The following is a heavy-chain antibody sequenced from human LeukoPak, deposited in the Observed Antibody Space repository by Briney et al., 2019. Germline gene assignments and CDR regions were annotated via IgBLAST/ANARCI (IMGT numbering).Heavy chain of an antibody. CDR3: ASSTRGAAFDI. J-gene: IGHJ3*02. D-gene: IGHD3-10*01. Sequence: SETLSLTCTVSGGSISSYYWSWIRQPPGKGLEWIGYIFYSGSTNYNPSLKSRVTISVDTSKNQFSLKLSSVTAADTAVYYCASSTRGAAFDIWGQGTMVTVSS. V-gene: IGHV4-59*01. CDR2: IFYSGST. CDR1: GGSISSYY.